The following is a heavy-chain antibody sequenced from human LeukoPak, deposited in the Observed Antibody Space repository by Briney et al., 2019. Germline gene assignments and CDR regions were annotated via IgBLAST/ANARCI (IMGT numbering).Heavy chain of an antibody. J-gene: IGHJ2*01. CDR3: ARDPRGYSYGYWYFDL. CDR2: ISSSSSYT. Sequence: GGSLRLSCAASGFTFSDYYMSWIRQAPGKGLEWVSYISSSSSYTNYADSVKGRFTISRDNAKNSLYLQMNSLRAEDTALYYCARDPRGYSYGYWYFDLWGRGTLVTVSS. V-gene: IGHV3-11*05. D-gene: IGHD5-18*01. CDR1: GFTFSDYY.